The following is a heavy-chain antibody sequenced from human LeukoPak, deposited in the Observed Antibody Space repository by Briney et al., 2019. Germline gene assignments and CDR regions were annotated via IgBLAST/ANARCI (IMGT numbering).Heavy chain of an antibody. J-gene: IGHJ3*02. CDR1: GGSISSHY. D-gene: IGHD3-22*01. CDR3: ARTPYYDSFDAFDI. Sequence: PSETLSLTCTVSGGSISSHYWSWIRQPPGKGLEWIGYIYYSGSTNCNPSLKSRVTISVDTSKNQFSLKLSSVTAADTAVYYCARTPYYDSFDAFDIRGQGTMVTVSS. CDR2: IYYSGST. V-gene: IGHV4-59*11.